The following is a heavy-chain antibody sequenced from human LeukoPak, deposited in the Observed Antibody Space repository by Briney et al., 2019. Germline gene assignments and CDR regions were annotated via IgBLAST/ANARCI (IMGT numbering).Heavy chain of an antibody. J-gene: IGHJ3*02. Sequence: ASVKVSCKVSGYTVTDLSMHWVRQAPGKGLEWMGGFGLDNGDLIYAQKFQGRVTMTEDTSTETAYMELSSLRFEDTAVYYCTTDISDLYAFDIWGQGTMVTVSS. CDR1: GYTVTDLS. V-gene: IGHV1-24*01. CDR2: FGLDNGDL. D-gene: IGHD3-10*01. CDR3: TTDISDLYAFDI.